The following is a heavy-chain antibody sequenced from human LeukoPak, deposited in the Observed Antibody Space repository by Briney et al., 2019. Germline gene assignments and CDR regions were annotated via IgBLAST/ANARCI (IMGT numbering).Heavy chain of an antibody. D-gene: IGHD2-2*01. CDR3: ALGYCSSTSCPTLTDAFDI. CDR2: INHSGST. J-gene: IGHJ3*02. V-gene: IGHV4-34*01. CDR1: GGSFSGYY. Sequence: SGTLSLTCAVYGGSFSGYYWSWIRQPPGKGLEWIGEINHSGSTNYNPSLKSRVTISVDTSKNQFSLKLSSVTAADTAVYYCALGYCSSTSCPTLTDAFDIWGQGTMVTVSS.